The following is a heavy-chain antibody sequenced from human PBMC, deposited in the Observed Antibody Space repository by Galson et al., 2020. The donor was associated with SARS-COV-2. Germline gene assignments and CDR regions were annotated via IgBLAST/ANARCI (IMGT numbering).Heavy chain of an antibody. Sequence: GESLKISCALSGFTLNRAWMSWVRQAPGMGLEWLGRSKSEIDGGATDYAESVKGRFSMWRDNSKNTLYLQLNTLKTEDTALYYCTMDLVGGRPSRGHWGQGTLVTVSS. CDR1: GFTLNRAW. D-gene: IGHD2-2*03. V-gene: IGHV3-15*01. CDR3: TMDLVGGRPSRGH. CDR2: SKSEIDGGAT. J-gene: IGHJ4*02.